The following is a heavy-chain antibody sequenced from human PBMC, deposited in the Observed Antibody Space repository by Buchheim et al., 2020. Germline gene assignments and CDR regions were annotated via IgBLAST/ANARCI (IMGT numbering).Heavy chain of an antibody. CDR2: INHSGGT. V-gene: IGHV4-34*01. Sequence: QGQLQQWGAGLLKPSETLSLTCAVYGGSFSSYYWSWIRQPPGKGLEWIGEINHSGGTNYNPSLKSRATISLDTSKNHLSLKLSSVTAADTAVYYCARGEVYRYYYYGMDAWGQGTT. CDR1: GGSFSSYY. D-gene: IGHD5/OR15-5a*01. J-gene: IGHJ6*02. CDR3: ARGEVYRYYYYGMDA.